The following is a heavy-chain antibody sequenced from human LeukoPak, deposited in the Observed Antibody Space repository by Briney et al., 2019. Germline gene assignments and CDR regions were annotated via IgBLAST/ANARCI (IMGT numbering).Heavy chain of an antibody. J-gene: IGHJ4*02. CDR2: ISGSSGST. CDR1: GGTFSSYA. V-gene: IGHV3-23*01. D-gene: IGHD1-26*01. Sequence: SCKASGGTFSSYAISWVRQAPGKGLEWVSAISGSSGSTYYADTVKGRFTISRDNSKNTLYIQLNSLRAEDTAVYYCARDWGALGGQGTLVTVSS. CDR3: ARDWGAL.